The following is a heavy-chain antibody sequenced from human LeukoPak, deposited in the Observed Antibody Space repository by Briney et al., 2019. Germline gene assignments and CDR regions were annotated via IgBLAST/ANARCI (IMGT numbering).Heavy chain of an antibody. CDR2: MYFNSGAT. CDR1: GFSFTGYY. D-gene: IGHD5-12*01. V-gene: IGHV1-2*02. Sequence: ASVKVSCKASGFSFTGYYVQWLRQAPGQGLEWVGWMYFNSGATRYAPKFQDRVTMTRDTSISTADMELSSLRADDTAMYFCAREGSSGQDWYAFDVWGQETMVTVSS. J-gene: IGHJ3*01. CDR3: AREGSSGQDWYAFDV.